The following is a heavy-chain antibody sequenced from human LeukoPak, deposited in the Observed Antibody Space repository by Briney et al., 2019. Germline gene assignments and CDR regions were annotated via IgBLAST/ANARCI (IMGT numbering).Heavy chain of an antibody. J-gene: IGHJ6*03. Sequence: GGSLRPSCAASGLTFSTSGMHWVRQAPGKGLEWVAFIQYDESDKYYADSVRGRFTISRDNSKNTLYLQMNSLRAEDTAVYYCAKASQPDYGGNSKSYYYYYYYYMDVWGKGTTVTVSS. V-gene: IGHV3-30*02. CDR2: IQYDESDK. D-gene: IGHD4-23*01. CDR3: AKASQPDYGGNSKSYYYYYYYYMDV. CDR1: GLTFSTSG.